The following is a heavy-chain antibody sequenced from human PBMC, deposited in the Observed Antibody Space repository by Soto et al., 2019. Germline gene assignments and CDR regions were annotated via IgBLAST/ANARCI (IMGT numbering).Heavy chain of an antibody. V-gene: IGHV3-23*01. Sequence: GGSLRLSCAASGFTFRTYAMTWVRQAPGKGLEWVSAVTSSGGSTYYADSVTGRFTISRDNSKNTRYLHMNSLRVEDTAIYYCAKVIDTGGFRLFYGVDVWGQGTMVTVSS. CDR1: GFTFRTYA. J-gene: IGHJ6*02. CDR3: AKVIDTGGFRLFYGVDV. CDR2: VTSSGGST. D-gene: IGHD2-8*02.